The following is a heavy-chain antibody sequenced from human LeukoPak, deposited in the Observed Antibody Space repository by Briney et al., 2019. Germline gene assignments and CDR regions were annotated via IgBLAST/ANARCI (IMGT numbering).Heavy chain of an antibody. Sequence: GGPLRLPCEASGYRFSNSAISWARRAPGKGLEWVSLFVASSGSTFYAAVVKGRFTISRDSSKNTLYLQMNSLRAKDMAVYYCAKGAYDYIEMGYFDYWGQGTLVTVSS. D-gene: IGHD5-12*01. V-gene: IGHV3-23*01. CDR2: FVASSGST. CDR3: AKGAYDYIEMGYFDY. CDR1: GYRFSNSA. J-gene: IGHJ4*02.